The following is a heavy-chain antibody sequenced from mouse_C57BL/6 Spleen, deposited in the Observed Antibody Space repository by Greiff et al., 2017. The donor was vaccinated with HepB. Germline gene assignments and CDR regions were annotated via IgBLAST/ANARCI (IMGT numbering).Heavy chain of an antibody. CDR3: ARRSSYGYFDV. Sequence: VQLQQSGPVLVKPGASVKMSCKASGYTFTDYYMNWVKQSHGKSLEWIGVINPYNGGTSYNQKFKGKATLTVDKSSSTAYMELNSLTSEDSAVYYCARRSSYGYFDVWGTGTTVTVSS. V-gene: IGHV1-19*01. D-gene: IGHD1-1*01. J-gene: IGHJ1*03. CDR1: GYTFTDYY. CDR2: INPYNGGT.